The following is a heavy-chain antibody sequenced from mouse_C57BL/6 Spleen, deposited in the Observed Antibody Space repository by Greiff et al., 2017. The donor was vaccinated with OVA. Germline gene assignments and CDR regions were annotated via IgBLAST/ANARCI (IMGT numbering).Heavy chain of an antibody. V-gene: IGHV1-9*01. CDR3: ARYGYDRRYYFDY. D-gene: IGHD2-2*01. CDR2: ILPGSGST. J-gene: IGHJ2*01. Sequence: QVQLQQSGAELMKPGASVKLSCKATGYTFTGYWIEWVKQRLGHGLEWIGEILPGSGSTNYNEKFKGKATFSADTSSNTAYMQLSSLTTEDSAIYYCARYGYDRRYYFDYWGQGTTLTVSS. CDR1: GYTFTGYW.